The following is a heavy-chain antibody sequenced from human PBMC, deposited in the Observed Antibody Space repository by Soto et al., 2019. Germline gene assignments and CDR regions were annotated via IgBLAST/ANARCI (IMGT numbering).Heavy chain of an antibody. Sequence: SVKVSCKASGGTFSSYAISWVRQAPGQGLEWMGGIIPIFGTANYAQKFQGRVTITADESTSTAYMELSSLRSEDTAVYYCARDQGGSYWSAHFDYWGQGTLVTVSS. CDR3: ARDQGGSYWSAHFDY. D-gene: IGHD1-26*01. V-gene: IGHV1-69*13. J-gene: IGHJ4*02. CDR1: GGTFSSYA. CDR2: IIPIFGTA.